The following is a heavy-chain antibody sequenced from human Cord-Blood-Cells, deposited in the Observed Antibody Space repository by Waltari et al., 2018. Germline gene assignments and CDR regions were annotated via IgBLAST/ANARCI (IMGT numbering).Heavy chain of an antibody. D-gene: IGHD5-18*01. J-gene: IGHJ4*02. CDR1: GGSISSSSYY. V-gene: IGHV4-39*01. CDR3: ARAGYSYGYFDY. CDR2: IYYSGST. Sequence: QLQLQESGPGLVKPSETLSLTCTVSGGSISSSSYYWGWIRQPPGKGLEWIGGIYYSGSTSYTPSLKSRVTISVDTSKNQFSLKLSSVTAADTAVYYCARAGYSYGYFDYWGQGTLVTVSS.